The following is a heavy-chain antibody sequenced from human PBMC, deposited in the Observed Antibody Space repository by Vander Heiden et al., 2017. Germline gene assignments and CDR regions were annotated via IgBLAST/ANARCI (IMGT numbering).Heavy chain of an antibody. CDR1: GGSISSSSYY. Sequence: QLQLQESGPGLVKPSETLSLTCTVSGGSISSSSYYWGWIRQPPGKGLEWIGIIHYSGSTYYKPSLKSRVTISVDTSKNQFSLMLSSVTAAYTAVYYCARQVYRSRWYSDYWGQGTLVTVSS. J-gene: IGHJ4*02. CDR2: IHYSGST. V-gene: IGHV4-39*01. D-gene: IGHD6-13*01. CDR3: ARQVYRSRWYSDY.